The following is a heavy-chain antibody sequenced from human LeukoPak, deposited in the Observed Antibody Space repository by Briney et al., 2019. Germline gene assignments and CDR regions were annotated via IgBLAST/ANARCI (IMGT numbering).Heavy chain of an antibody. CDR3: ARSTGSTMFIDY. D-gene: IGHD3-10*02. J-gene: IGHJ4*02. CDR2: IYYSGNT. Sequence: SETLSLTCTVSGGSISPYYWSWIRQPPGKGLEWLGYIYYSGNTDYNPSPKSRVAISVDTSKNQFSLKLSSVTAADTAVYYCARSTGSTMFIDYWGQGTLVTVSS. CDR1: GGSISPYY. V-gene: IGHV4-59*01.